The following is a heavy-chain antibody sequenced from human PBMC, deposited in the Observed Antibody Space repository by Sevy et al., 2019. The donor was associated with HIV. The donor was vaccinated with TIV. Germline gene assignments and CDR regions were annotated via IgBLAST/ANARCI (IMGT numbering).Heavy chain of an antibody. CDR1: GYSFSSHW. Sequence: GESLKISCKGSGYSFSSHWIGWVRHMPGKGLEWMGIVLLEDSSTRYSPSFEGQVTFSADKSTSTAYLQWSSLKASDTAIYYCATSRSGYFDSSGYYIYWGQGTLVTVSS. V-gene: IGHV5-51*01. CDR3: ATSRSGYFDSSGYYIY. J-gene: IGHJ4*02. CDR2: VLLEDSST. D-gene: IGHD3-22*01.